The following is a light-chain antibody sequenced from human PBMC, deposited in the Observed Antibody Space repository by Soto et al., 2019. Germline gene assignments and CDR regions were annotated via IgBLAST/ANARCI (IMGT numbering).Light chain of an antibody. J-gene: IGKJ1*01. Sequence: DLQMTQSPSSLSASVGDRVTITCRASQALRNDLAWYQQKPGKAPKRLIYAASSLQSGVPSRFSGSGFRTEFTLTISSLQPEDFATYYCLQHRSYPPTFGQGTKVEIK. CDR1: QALRND. CDR2: AAS. V-gene: IGKV1-17*01. CDR3: LQHRSYPPT.